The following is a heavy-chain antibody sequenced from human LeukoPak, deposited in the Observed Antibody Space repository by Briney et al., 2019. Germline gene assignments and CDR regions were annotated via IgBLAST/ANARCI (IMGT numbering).Heavy chain of an antibody. CDR1: GGAISSSY. V-gene: IGHV4-59*08. Sequence: KPSETLSLTCTVSGGAISSSYWNWFRQPPGKGLEWIGYMYYIGTTNYNPSLESRVTISGDTPKTQFFLKLSSVTAADTAVYYCARQGLWNGDYGMDVWGQGTSVIVSS. CDR2: MYYIGTT. CDR3: ARQGLWNGDYGMDV. D-gene: IGHD1-1*01. J-gene: IGHJ6*02.